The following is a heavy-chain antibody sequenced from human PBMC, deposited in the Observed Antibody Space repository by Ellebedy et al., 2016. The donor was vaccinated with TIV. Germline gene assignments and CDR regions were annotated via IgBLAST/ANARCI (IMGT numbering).Heavy chain of an antibody. J-gene: IGHJ4*02. CDR1: GGSISSSNYY. CDR2: IYYSGST. CDR3: ARAFSRSYGYGY. V-gene: IGHV4-39*07. D-gene: IGHD5-18*01. Sequence: SETLSLTCTVSGGSISSSNYYWGWIRQPPGKGLEWIGSIYYSGSTNYNPSLKSRVTMSVDTSKNQFSLKLSSVTAADTAVYYCARAFSRSYGYGYWGQGTLVTVSS.